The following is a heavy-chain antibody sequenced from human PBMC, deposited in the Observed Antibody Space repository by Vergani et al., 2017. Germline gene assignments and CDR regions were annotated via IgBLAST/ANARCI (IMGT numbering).Heavy chain of an antibody. CDR2: ISYDGSNK. Sequence: QVQLVESGGGVVQPGRSLRLSCAASGFTFSSYAMHWVRQAPGKGLEWVAVISYDGSNKYYADSVKGRFTISRDNAKNTLYLQMNSLRAEDTAVYYCAKSIAAAGKGGWFDPWGQGTLVTGSS. D-gene: IGHD6-13*01. CDR3: AKSIAAAGKGGWFDP. CDR1: GFTFSSYA. J-gene: IGHJ5*02. V-gene: IGHV3-30*04.